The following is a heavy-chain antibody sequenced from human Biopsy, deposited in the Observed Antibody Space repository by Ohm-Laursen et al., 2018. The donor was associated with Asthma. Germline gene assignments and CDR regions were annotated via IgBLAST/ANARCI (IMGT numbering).Heavy chain of an antibody. J-gene: IGHJ4*02. CDR3: ASDFPKDYVRYNFQF. V-gene: IGHV1-24*01. D-gene: IGHD4-17*01. CDR2: HDLEERAT. Sequence: GASVKVSCKISGYSLTDLSIGWVRQAPGQGLEWMGGHDLEERATAYARRFQGRVTMTEDTSTDTAYMELSSLSSDDTAVYYCASDFPKDYVRYNFQFWGQGTLVTVSS. CDR1: GYSLTDLS.